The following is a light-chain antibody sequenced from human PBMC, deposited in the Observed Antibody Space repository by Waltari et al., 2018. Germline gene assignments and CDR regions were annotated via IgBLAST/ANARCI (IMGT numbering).Light chain of an antibody. Sequence: SYVLTQSPSVSVAPGKTARISCGGNNIGSKSVHWYQQKPGQAPVLVIYDDSDRPSGIPERFSGSNSGNTATLTISRVEAGDEADYYCQVWDSSTHHVVFGGVTKLTVL. J-gene: IGLJ2*01. CDR1: NIGSKS. V-gene: IGLV3-21*04. CDR2: DDS. CDR3: QVWDSSTHHVV.